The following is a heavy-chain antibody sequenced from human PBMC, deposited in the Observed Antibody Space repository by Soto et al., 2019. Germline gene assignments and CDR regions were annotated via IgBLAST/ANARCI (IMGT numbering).Heavy chain of an antibody. D-gene: IGHD3-10*01. CDR2: IKEDGSKI. CDR3: ARDYYGWGSHDT. J-gene: IGHJ5*02. Sequence: EVQLAESGGGLVQPGGSLRLSCAASDFTFSRQWMSWVRQAPGKGLEWVANIKEDGSKIYYVDSVRGRFTISRDNAKNSLYLQMNSLRAEDTAVYYCARDYYGWGSHDTWGQGTLVTVSS. CDR1: DFTFSRQW. V-gene: IGHV3-7*03.